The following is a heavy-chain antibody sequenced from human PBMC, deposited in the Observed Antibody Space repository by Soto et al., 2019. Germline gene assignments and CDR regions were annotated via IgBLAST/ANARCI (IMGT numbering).Heavy chain of an antibody. V-gene: IGHV4-39*02. J-gene: IGHJ4*02. CDR1: GGSLGSTSYY. CDR2: IYYSGNT. CDR3: AKDRKAAAGPVDY. D-gene: IGHD6-13*01. Sequence: PSETLSLTCTVSGGSLGSTSYYWGWIRQPPGKGLEWIGSIYYSGNTYYNPSLQSRVAMSIDTSNNHFSLRAEDTAVYYCAKDRKAAAGPVDYWGQGTLVTVSS.